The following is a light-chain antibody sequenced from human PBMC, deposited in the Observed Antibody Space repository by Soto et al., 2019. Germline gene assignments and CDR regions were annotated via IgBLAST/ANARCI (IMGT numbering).Light chain of an antibody. J-gene: IGLJ2*01. CDR2: TVT. Sequence: QSALTQPASVSGSPGQSITISCTGTSSFVSWYQQHPGKAPKLILYTVTDRPSGISNRFSASKYGNTASLTISGLQAEDEADYYCSSYTTSNTLVLFGGGTKLTV. CDR1: SSF. V-gene: IGLV2-14*03. CDR3: SSYTTSNTLVL.